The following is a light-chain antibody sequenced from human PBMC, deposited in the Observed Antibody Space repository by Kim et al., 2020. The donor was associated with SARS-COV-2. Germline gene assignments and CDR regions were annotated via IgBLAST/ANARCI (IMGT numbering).Light chain of an antibody. J-gene: IGLJ2*01. Sequence: SYELTQPPSVSVSPGQTVSITCSGDKLGDKFACWYQQRPGQSPVLIIYQDSKRPSGIPERFSGSNSGNTATLTISGTQSVDEADYYCQAWGSSTVVFGGGTQLTVL. CDR3: QAWGSSTVV. V-gene: IGLV3-1*01. CDR2: QDS. CDR1: KLGDKF.